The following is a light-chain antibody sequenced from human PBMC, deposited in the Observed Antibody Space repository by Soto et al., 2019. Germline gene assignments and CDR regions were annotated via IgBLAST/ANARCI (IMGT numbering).Light chain of an antibody. CDR2: GAS. CDR3: QQYDNWPWT. Sequence: EVVMTQSPATLSVSPGGRATLYCRASQSISATLAWYQQKPGQAPRLLIHGASTRAPGFPARFSGSGSGTDFTLTISSLQSEDFAVYYCQQYDNWPWTFGQGTKVDIK. J-gene: IGKJ1*01. CDR1: QSISAT. V-gene: IGKV3-15*01.